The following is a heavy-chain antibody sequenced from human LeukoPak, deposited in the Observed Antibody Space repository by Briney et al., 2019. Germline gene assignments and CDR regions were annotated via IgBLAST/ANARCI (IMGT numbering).Heavy chain of an antibody. J-gene: IGHJ4*02. V-gene: IGHV3-7*03. CDR1: GFTFSNSW. Sequence: GGSLRLSCAASGFTFSNSWMGWVRQDPGNGLEWVANIKEDGSEKYYMDSVKGRFTISRDNAKNSLYLQMNSLRPEDTALYYCARDWNGPFDYWGQGTLVTVSS. CDR2: IKEDGSEK. D-gene: IGHD1-1*01. CDR3: ARDWNGPFDY.